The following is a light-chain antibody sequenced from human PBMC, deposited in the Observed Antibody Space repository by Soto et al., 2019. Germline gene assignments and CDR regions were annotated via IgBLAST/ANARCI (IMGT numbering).Light chain of an antibody. J-gene: IGKJ1*01. V-gene: IGKV4-1*01. Sequence: DIVMTQSPDSLAVSLGERATINCKSSQSVLYSSNNKNYLAWYQQKPRQPPKLLIYWASTRESGVPDRFSGSGSVTDFTLTISSLQAEDVAVYYCQQYYSSPRTFGQGTKVEIK. CDR3: QQYYSSPRT. CDR2: WAS. CDR1: QSVLYSSNNKNY.